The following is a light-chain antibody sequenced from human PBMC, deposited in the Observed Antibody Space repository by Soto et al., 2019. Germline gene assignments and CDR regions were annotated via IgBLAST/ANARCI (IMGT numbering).Light chain of an antibody. CDR2: GAS. Sequence: DIQMTQSPSSLSASVGDRVSITCRASQGISNYLNWYQQKPGRAPKLLIYGASTLQSGVPSRFSGSRSGTDFTLTVSSLQPEDFATYYCQQTYSTPSITFGQGTRLEIK. CDR1: QGISNY. V-gene: IGKV1-39*01. J-gene: IGKJ5*01. CDR3: QQTYSTPSIT.